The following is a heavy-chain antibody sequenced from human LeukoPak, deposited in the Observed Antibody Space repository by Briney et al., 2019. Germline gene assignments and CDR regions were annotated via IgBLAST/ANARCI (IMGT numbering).Heavy chain of an antibody. V-gene: IGHV3-7*01. CDR1: GFTFSSHW. CDR2: INQDGSDT. J-gene: IGHJ4*02. CDR3: ARDGVAPGLYFDY. Sequence: GGSLRLSCAAPGFTFSSHWMSWVRQAPGKGLEWVANINQDGSDTYYLDSVKGRFTISRDNARNSLFLQMNSLRAEDTAVYYCARDGVAPGLYFDYWGQGSLVTVSS. D-gene: IGHD6-13*01.